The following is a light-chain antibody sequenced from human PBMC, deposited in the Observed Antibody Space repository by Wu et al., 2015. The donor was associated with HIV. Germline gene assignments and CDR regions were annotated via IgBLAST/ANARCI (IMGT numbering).Light chain of an antibody. V-gene: IGKV3-15*01. CDR2: GAF. J-gene: IGKJ4*01. CDR3: QQYITWPLT. CDR1: QSVSSSY. Sequence: EIVLTQSSGTLSLSPGERATLSCRASQSVSSSYLAWYQQKPGQAPRLLIYGAFTRATGIPARFSGSGSGTEFTLTITSMESEDFAVYYCQQYITWPLTFGGGTRVEIK.